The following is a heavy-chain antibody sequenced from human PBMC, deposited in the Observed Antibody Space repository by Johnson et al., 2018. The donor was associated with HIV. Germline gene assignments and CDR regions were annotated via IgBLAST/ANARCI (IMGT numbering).Heavy chain of an antibody. CDR3: ASRQYFSSFDI. V-gene: IGHV3-30*02. Sequence: QVQPVESGGGVLQPGGSLRLSCSASRFTFSYYGMHWVRQAPGKGLEWVTFIRFNGSHKYYADYVKGRFTISRDNSKNTLYLQMNSLRAEDTAVYYCASRQYFSSFDIWGQGTMVTVSS. J-gene: IGHJ3*02. D-gene: IGHD3-3*01. CDR2: IRFNGSHK. CDR1: RFTFSYYG.